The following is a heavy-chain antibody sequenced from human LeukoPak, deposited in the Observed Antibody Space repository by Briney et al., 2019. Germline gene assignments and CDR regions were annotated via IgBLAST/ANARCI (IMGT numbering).Heavy chain of an antibody. CDR1: GGSISSSCYY. CDR3: AREDQLLSFDY. Sequence: SETLSLTCTVSGGSISSSCYYWCLLRPPAGKGLGWIGSIYYSGSTYYNPSLKSRVTISVDTSKNQFSLKLSSVTAADTAVYYCAREDQLLSFDYWGQGTLVTVSS. V-gene: IGHV4-39*07. J-gene: IGHJ4*02. D-gene: IGHD2-2*01. CDR2: IYYSGST.